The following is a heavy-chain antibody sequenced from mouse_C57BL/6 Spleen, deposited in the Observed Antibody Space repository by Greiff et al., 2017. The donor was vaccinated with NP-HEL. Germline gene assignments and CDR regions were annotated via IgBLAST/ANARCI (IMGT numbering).Heavy chain of an antibody. D-gene: IGHD2-3*01. J-gene: IGHJ4*01. CDR3: ARLIYDGPHYYAMDY. Sequence: QVQLKQSGAELVKPGASVKISCKASGYAFSSYWMNWVKQRPGKGLEWIGQIYPGDGDTNYNGKFKGKATLTADKSSSTAYMQLSSLTSEDSAVYFCARLIYDGPHYYAMDYWGQGTSVTVSS. V-gene: IGHV1-80*01. CDR1: GYAFSSYW. CDR2: IYPGDGDT.